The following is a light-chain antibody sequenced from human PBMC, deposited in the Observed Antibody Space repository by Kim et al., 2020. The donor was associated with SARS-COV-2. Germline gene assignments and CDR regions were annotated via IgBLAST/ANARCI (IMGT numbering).Light chain of an antibody. Sequence: AQGKADGVTVGENNIGSKRGHWYQQKPGQAPVLVIYYDSDRPSGIPERFSGSNSGNTATLTISRVEAGDEADYYCQVWDSSSDHVVFGGGTQLTVL. CDR3: QVWDSSSDHVV. V-gene: IGLV3-21*04. J-gene: IGLJ2*01. CDR2: YDS. CDR1: NIGSKR.